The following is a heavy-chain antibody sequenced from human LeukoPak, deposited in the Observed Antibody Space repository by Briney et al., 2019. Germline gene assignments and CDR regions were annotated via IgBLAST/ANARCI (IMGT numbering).Heavy chain of an antibody. J-gene: IGHJ5*02. CDR3: ARGPPYRYYGSGSYYTQGVWFDL. CDR2: INHSGST. V-gene: IGHV4-34*01. Sequence: SETLSLTCAVYGGSFSGYYWSWIRQPPGKGLEWIGEINHSGSTNYNPSLKSRVTISVDTSKNQFSLKLSSVTAADTAVYYCARGPPYRYYGSGSYYTQGVWFDLWGQGTLVTVSS. D-gene: IGHD3-10*01. CDR1: GGSFSGYY.